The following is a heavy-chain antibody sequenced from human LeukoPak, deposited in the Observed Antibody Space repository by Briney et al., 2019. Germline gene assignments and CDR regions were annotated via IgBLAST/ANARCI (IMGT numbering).Heavy chain of an antibody. CDR2: ISSSSSHI. J-gene: IGHJ2*01. CDR3: ARATYYYDSSGYKPSYWYFDL. CDR1: GFTFSSYS. V-gene: IGHV3-21*01. Sequence: KTGGSLRLSCAASGFTFSSYSMNWARQAPGKGLEWVSSISSSSSHIYYADSVKGQFTIPRDNAKNSLYLQMNSLRAEDTAVYYCARATYYYDSSGYKPSYWYFDLWGRGTLVTVSS. D-gene: IGHD3-22*01.